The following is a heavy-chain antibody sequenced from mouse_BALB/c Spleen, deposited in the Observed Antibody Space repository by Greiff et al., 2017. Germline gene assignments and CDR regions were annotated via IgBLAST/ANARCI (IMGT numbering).Heavy chain of an antibody. Sequence: VLLVESGPGLVAPSQSLSITCTVSGFSLTSYGVHWVRQPPGKGLEWLGVIWAGGSTNYNSALMSRLSISKDNSKSQVFLKMNSLQTDDTAMYSSARDHYYGSNAFAYWGQGTLGTVSA. CDR3: ARDHYYGSNAFAY. D-gene: IGHD1-1*01. V-gene: IGHV2-9*02. J-gene: IGHJ3*01. CDR2: IWAGGST. CDR1: GFSLTSYG.